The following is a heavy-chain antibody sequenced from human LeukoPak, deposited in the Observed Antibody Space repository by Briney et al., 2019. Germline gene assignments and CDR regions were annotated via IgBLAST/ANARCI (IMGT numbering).Heavy chain of an antibody. CDR3: ARDLGCTNGVCYLRLGYFDY. Sequence: ASVKVSCKASGYTFTGYYMHWVRQAPGQGLEWMGWINPNSGGTNYAQKFQGRVTMTRDTSISTAYMELSRLRSDDTAVYYCARDLGCTNGVCYLRLGYFDYWGQGTLATVSS. J-gene: IGHJ4*02. CDR1: GYTFTGYY. D-gene: IGHD2-8*01. CDR2: INPNSGGT. V-gene: IGHV1-2*02.